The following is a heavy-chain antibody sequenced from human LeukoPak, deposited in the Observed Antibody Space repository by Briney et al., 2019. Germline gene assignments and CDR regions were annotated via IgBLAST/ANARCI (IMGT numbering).Heavy chain of an antibody. J-gene: IGHJ4*02. CDR3: AKRPPPTGNNWNDRCFDY. Sequence: GGSLRLSCAASGFTFSSYGMSWVRQAPGKGLEWVSGISGSGGSTYYADSVKGRFTISRDNSKNTLYLQMNSLRAEDTAVYYCAKRPPPTGNNWNDRCFDYWGQGTLVTVSS. CDR1: GFTFSSYG. V-gene: IGHV3-23*01. D-gene: IGHD1-1*01. CDR2: ISGSGGST.